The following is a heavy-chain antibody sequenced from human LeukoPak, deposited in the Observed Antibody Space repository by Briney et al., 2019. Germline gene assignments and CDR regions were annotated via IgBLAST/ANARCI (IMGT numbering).Heavy chain of an antibody. Sequence: GGSLRLSCAASGFMFSTNQMNWVRQAPGKGLEWVASISTSSNYRYYADSVQGRFTISRDNAEKSLYLQMDSLRAEDTAVYYCASAPTSIFGVVISADRDYWGQGTLVTVSS. D-gene: IGHD3-3*01. CDR2: ISTSSNYR. CDR3: ASAPTSIFGVVISADRDY. V-gene: IGHV3-21*04. CDR1: GFMFSTNQ. J-gene: IGHJ4*02.